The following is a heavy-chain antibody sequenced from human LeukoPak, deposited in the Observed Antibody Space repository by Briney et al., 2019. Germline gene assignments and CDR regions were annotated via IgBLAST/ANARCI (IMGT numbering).Heavy chain of an antibody. Sequence: GGSLRLSYAASGFTFSSYSLNWVRQAPGKGLEWVSSISSSSSYIYYADSVKGRFTISRDNAKNSLFLQMNSLRVEDTAVYYCARDGRGDYCSGASCLMFDPWGQGTLVTVSS. CDR1: GFTFSSYS. CDR3: ARDGRGDYCSGASCLMFDP. D-gene: IGHD2-15*01. V-gene: IGHV3-21*01. J-gene: IGHJ5*02. CDR2: ISSSSSYI.